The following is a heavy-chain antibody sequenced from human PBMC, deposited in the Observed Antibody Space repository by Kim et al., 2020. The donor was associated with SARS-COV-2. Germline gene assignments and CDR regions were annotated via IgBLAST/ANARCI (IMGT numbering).Heavy chain of an antibody. CDR1: GYTFTDYV. D-gene: IGHD6-19*01. J-gene: IGHJ4*02. V-gene: IGHV7-4-1*02. CDR3: ARYAQGIAVAWFFDY. Sequence: ASVKVSCKASGYTFTDYVLNWVRQAPGQGLEWMGWINTKTGDPTYAQGFTGRFVFSLDTSVNTAYLQISNLEAEDTAVYYCARYAQGIAVAWFFDYWGQGALVTVSS. CDR2: INTKTGDP.